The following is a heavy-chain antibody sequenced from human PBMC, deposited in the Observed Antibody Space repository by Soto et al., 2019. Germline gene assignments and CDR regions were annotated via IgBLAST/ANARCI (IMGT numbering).Heavy chain of an antibody. D-gene: IGHD3-3*01. CDR2: INPSGGST. V-gene: IGHV1-46*01. CDR1: GYTFTSYY. CDR3: ARHVTIFGVARNWFDP. J-gene: IGHJ5*02. Sequence: ASVKVSRKASGYTFTSYYMHWVRQAPGQGLEWMGIINPSGGSTSYAQKFQGRVTMTRDTSTSTVYMELSSLRSEDTAVYYCARHVTIFGVARNWFDPWGRGTLVTVSS.